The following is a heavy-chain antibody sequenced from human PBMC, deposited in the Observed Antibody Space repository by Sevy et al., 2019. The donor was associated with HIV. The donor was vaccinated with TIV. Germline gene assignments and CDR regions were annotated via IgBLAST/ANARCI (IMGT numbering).Heavy chain of an antibody. J-gene: IGHJ6*02. CDR3: ARVRAEDYYYYYGMDV. CDR1: GGSISSYY. V-gene: IGHV4-59*13. CDR2: IYYGGST. Sequence: SETLSLTCTVSGGSISSYYWSWIRQPPGKGLEWIGYIYYGGSTNYNPSLKSRVTISVDTSKNQFSLKLSSVTAADTAVYYCARVRAEDYYYYYGMDVWGQGTTVTVSS.